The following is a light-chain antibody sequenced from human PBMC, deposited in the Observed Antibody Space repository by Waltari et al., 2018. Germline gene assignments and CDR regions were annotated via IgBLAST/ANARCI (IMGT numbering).Light chain of an antibody. CDR1: QTVSRF. Sequence: DLQMTQTPSTLSASVGDRVTITCRASQTVSRFLAWYQQKSGKAPNLMIYEASILESGVPSRFSGSGSGTEFTLTISSLQPDDSATYYCHQYDDVPYTFGQGTKLEIK. J-gene: IGKJ2*01. V-gene: IGKV1-5*03. CDR3: HQYDDVPYT. CDR2: EAS.